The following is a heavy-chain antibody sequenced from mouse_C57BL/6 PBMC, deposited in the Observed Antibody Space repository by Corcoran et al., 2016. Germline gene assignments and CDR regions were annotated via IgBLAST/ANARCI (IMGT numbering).Heavy chain of an antibody. Sequence: QIQLVQSGPELKKPGETVKISCKASGYTFTTYGMSWVKQAPGKGLKWMGWINTYSGVPTYADDFKGRFAFSLETSASTAYLQINNLKNEDTATYFCARATVVATPFAYWGQGTLVTVSA. V-gene: IGHV9-3*01. J-gene: IGHJ3*01. D-gene: IGHD1-1*01. CDR2: INTYSGVP. CDR1: GYTFTTYG. CDR3: ARATVVATPFAY.